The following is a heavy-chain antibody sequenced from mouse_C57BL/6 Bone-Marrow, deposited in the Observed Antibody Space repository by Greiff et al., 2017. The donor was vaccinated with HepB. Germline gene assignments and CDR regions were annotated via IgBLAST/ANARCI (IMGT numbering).Heavy chain of an antibody. Sequence: EVHLVESGGGLVKPGGSLKLSCAASGFTFSSYAMSWVRQTPEKRLEWVATISDGGSYTYYPDNVKGRFTISRDNAKNNLYLQMSHLKSEDTAMYYCARVVLRYYCDYWGQGTTLTVSS. V-gene: IGHV5-4*01. CDR2: ISDGGSYT. D-gene: IGHD1-1*01. CDR1: GFTFSSYA. CDR3: ARVVLRYYCDY. J-gene: IGHJ2*01.